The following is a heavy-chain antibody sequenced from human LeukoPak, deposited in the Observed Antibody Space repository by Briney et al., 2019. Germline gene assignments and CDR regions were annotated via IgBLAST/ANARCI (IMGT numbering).Heavy chain of an antibody. CDR1: GYTFTSYD. J-gene: IGHJ4*02. CDR2: MNPNSGNT. CDR3: ARGRHSYGYWEYYFDY. D-gene: IGHD5-18*01. Sequence: ASVKVSCKASGYTFTSYDINWVRQATGQGLGWMGWMNPNSGNTGYAQKFQGRVTMTRNTSISTAYMELSSLRSEDTAVYYCARGRHSYGYWEYYFDYWGQGTLVTVSS. V-gene: IGHV1-8*01.